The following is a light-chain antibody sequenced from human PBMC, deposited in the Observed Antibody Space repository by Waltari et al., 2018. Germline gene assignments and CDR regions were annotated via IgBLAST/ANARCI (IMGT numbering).Light chain of an antibody. CDR3: ATWDDSLRMV. V-gene: IGLV1-47*01. CDR2: SNN. CDR1: SSHIGNNS. J-gene: IGLJ3*02. Sequence: QSVLSQPPSASGTPGQRATISCYGSSSHIGNNSVYWYQQLPGTAPKLLIYSNNQRPSGVPDRFSGSKSGTSASLAINGLRSEDEADYYCATWDDSLRMVFGGGTELTVL.